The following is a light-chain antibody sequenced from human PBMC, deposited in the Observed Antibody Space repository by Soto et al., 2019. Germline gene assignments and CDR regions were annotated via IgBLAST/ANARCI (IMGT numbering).Light chain of an antibody. Sequence: EIVLTQSPATRSLSPGESATLSCRASQSVRNLLAWYQQRPGQAPRLLIYDTSNRATGIPARFSGSGSGADFTLTISSLEPEDSAVYYCQQRYTWPITFGQGTRLEIK. CDR2: DTS. CDR3: QQRYTWPIT. J-gene: IGKJ5*01. V-gene: IGKV3-11*01. CDR1: QSVRNL.